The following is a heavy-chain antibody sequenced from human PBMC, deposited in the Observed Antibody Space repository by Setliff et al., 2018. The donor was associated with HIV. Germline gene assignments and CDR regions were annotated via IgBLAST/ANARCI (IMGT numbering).Heavy chain of an antibody. Sequence: PGGSLRLSCAASGFTFSDYYMSWIRQAPGKGLEWVACISGSGSTIYYADSVKGRFTISRDNARNSLYVQMNSLRVEDTAVYFRARVHRGGVGRQHWRSFDYWGQGTLVTVSS. CDR3: ARVHRGGVGRQHWRSFDY. CDR2: ISGSGSTI. J-gene: IGHJ4*02. D-gene: IGHD1-1*01. V-gene: IGHV3-11*01. CDR1: GFTFSDYY.